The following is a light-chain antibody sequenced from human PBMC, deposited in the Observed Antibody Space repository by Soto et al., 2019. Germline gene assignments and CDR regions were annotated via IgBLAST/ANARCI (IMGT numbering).Light chain of an antibody. J-gene: IGLJ1*01. V-gene: IGLV2-11*01. CDR2: NVS. CDR3: YSYAGSDV. Sequence: QSALTQPRSVSGSPGQSVTISCTGTSSDVGGYNYVSWYQQHPGKPPKLMIFNVSKRPSGVPDRFSGSKSGNTASLTIAGLQDEDEAVYYYYSYAGSDVFGSGIKVTVL. CDR1: SSDVGGYNY.